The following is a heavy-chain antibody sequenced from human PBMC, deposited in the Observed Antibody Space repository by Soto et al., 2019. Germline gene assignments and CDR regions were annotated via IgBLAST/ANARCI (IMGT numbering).Heavy chain of an antibody. J-gene: IGHJ2*01. D-gene: IGHD2-15*01. Sequence: QLQLQESGPGLVKPSETLSLTCTVSGGSVSSSDYRWGWTRQPPGKGLEWVGYIQYGGTPHYYPSLRGRVTISVDTSKNQFSLELTSVTAADTAVYYCARRVKSSCSGRKCSRYFDLWGRGTLVTVSS. V-gene: IGHV4-39*01. CDR2: IQYGGTP. CDR1: GGSVSSSDYR. CDR3: ARRVKSSCSGRKCSRYFDL.